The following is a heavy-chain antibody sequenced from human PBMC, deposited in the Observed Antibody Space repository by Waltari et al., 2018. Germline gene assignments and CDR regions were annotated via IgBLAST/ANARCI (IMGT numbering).Heavy chain of an antibody. CDR1: GFTFSNYE. J-gene: IGHJ6*03. Sequence: EVQVVESGGGLVQPGGSLRLSCVASGFTFSNYEKDAVRQAPGAGIDCVSIISYSGGTTYYAASVKGRFTISIDNAKNSMYLEMDSLRAEDTAVSYCARPSTEYYYYYYYMDVWGKGTTVTVS. CDR2: ISYSGGTT. CDR3: ARPSTEYYYYYYYMDV. V-gene: IGHV3-48*03.